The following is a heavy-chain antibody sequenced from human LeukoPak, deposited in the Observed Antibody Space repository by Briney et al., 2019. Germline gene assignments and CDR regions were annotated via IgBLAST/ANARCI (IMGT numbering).Heavy chain of an antibody. CDR3: ARAPSEIGGYYPEYFRH. V-gene: IGHV3-74*01. D-gene: IGHD3-3*01. Sequence: GGSLRLSCAASGFTFSTYWWPWIRQAPGKGLVWVSRIKSDGSTNYADSVKGRFTISRDNAKNTLSLQMNSLRPEDTGVYYCARAPSEIGGYYPEYFRHWGQGTLVTVSS. J-gene: IGHJ1*01. CDR2: IKSDGST. CDR1: GFTFSTYW.